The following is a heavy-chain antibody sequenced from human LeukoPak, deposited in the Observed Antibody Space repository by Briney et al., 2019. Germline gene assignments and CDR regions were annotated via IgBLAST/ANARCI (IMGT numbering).Heavy chain of an antibody. CDR2: INPTSGSP. Sequence: ASVKVSCKASGYTFTRYYMHWGRQSPRQGREWMGIINPTSGSPSYAQNLQGSVTMTRETSTSTVYMELSSLRSEDTAVYYCARARTVVTPFDAFHIWGQGTMVTVSS. V-gene: IGHV1-46*01. J-gene: IGHJ3*02. CDR3: ARARTVVTPFDAFHI. D-gene: IGHD4-23*01. CDR1: GYTFTRYY.